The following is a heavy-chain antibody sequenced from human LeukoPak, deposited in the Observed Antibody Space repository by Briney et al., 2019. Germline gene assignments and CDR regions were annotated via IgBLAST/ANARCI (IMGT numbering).Heavy chain of an antibody. V-gene: IGHV1-18*01. CDR3: ARESYDSSGYYRPSDY. CDR2: ISAYNGNT. CDR1: GYTFTSYG. D-gene: IGHD3-22*01. J-gene: IGHJ4*02. Sequence: ASVKVSRKASGYTFTSYGISWVRQAPGQGLEWMGWISAYNGNTNYAQKLQGRVTMTTDTSTSTAYMELRSLRSDDTAVYYCARESYDSSGYYRPSDYWGQGTLVTVSS.